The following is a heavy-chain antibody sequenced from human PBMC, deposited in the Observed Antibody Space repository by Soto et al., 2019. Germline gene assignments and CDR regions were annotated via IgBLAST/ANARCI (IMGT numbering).Heavy chain of an antibody. CDR2: ISSDGSDK. D-gene: IGHD2-15*01. CDR3: VRGSDVARQELDY. J-gene: IGHJ4*02. V-gene: IGHV3-30*03. CDR1: GFTFSNFG. Sequence: QVQVVESGGGVVQPGRSLRLSCAASGFTFSNFGMHWVRQAPGKGLEWVAAISSDGSDKYYLDSVTGRFIISRDNSKNTLFLQMNSLRVEDTAVYYCVRGSDVARQELDYWGQGTLVTVSS.